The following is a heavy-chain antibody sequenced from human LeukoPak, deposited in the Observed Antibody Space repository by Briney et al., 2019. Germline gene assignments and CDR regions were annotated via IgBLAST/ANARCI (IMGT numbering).Heavy chain of an antibody. CDR2: MNPNSGNT. J-gene: IGHJ3*02. Sequence: ASVKVSCKASGYTFTGKYMYWVRQATGQGLEWMGWMNPNSGNTGYAQKFQGRVTMTRNTSISTAYMELSSLRSEDTAVYYCAIHSSGSAFDIWGQGTMVTVSS. CDR3: AIHSSGSAFDI. D-gene: IGHD6-19*01. CDR1: GYTFTGKY. V-gene: IGHV1-8*02.